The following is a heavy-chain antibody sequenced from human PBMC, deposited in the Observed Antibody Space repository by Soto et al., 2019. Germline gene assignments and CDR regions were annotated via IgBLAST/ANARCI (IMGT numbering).Heavy chain of an antibody. V-gene: IGHV3-23*01. CDR2: ISSGGNT. Sequence: QLLESGGGLVQPGGSLRLSCEASEFSFSRNAMSWVRQAPGKGLEWVSSISSGGNTYYADSVKGRFTISRDNSKNTQSLQMTSLGAEDTAVYYCAKLGYCTGGTCYLDYYYGVDVWGQGTTVTVS. CDR3: AKLGYCTGGTCYLDYYYGVDV. J-gene: IGHJ6*02. CDR1: EFSFSRNA. D-gene: IGHD2-15*01.